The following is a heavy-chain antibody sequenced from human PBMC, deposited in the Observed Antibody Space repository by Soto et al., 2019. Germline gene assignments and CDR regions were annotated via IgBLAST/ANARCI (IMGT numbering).Heavy chain of an antibody. V-gene: IGHV3-23*01. CDR2: ISGSGGST. J-gene: IGHJ6*02. CDR1: GFTFSSYA. D-gene: IGHD1-1*01. Sequence: GGSLRLSCAASGFTFSSYAMSWVRQAPGKGLEWVSAISGSGGSTYYADSVMGRFANFRDNSKNTLYRQMNSLLAEESTVEYCAKERGNEGFYYGMDVWGQGTTVTVSS. CDR3: AKERGNEGFYYGMDV.